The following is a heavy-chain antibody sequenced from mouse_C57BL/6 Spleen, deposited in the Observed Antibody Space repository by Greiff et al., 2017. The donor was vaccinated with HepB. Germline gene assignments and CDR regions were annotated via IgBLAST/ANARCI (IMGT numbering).Heavy chain of an antibody. CDR3: TRWGVGNFAY. Sequence: QVQLQQSGAELVRPGASVTLSCKASGYTFTDYEMHWVKQTPVHGLEWIGAIDPETGGTAYNQKFKGKAILTADKSSSTAYMELRSLTSEDSAVYYCTRWGVGNFAYWGQGTLVTVSA. J-gene: IGHJ3*01. V-gene: IGHV1-15*01. CDR1: GYTFTDYE. CDR2: IDPETGGT. D-gene: IGHD2-1*01.